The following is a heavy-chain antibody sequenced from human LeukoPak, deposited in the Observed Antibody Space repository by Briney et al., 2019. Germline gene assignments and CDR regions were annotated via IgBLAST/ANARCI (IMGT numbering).Heavy chain of an antibody. CDR3: ARTYCGGDCYTLGKPFDY. V-gene: IGHV4-31*03. CDR2: IYYSGST. CDR1: GGSINSGGYY. D-gene: IGHD2-21*02. J-gene: IGHJ4*02. Sequence: SQTLSLTCTVSGGSINSGGYYWSWIRQHPGKGLEWIGYIYYSGSTYYNPSLKSRVTISVDTSKKQFSLKLSSVTAADTAVYYCARTYCGGDCYTLGKPFDYWGQGTLVTVSS.